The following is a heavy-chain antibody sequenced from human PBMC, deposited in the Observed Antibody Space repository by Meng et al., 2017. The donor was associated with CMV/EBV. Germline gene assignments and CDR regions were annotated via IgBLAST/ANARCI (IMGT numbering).Heavy chain of an antibody. Sequence: SQTLSLTCAISGDSVSSNSAAWNWIRQSPSRGLEWLGRTYYMSKWYNYYAVSVKSRITINPYTSKNQFSLQLNSGTPEDTAVYYCASVRDRPYYYHGMDVWGQGTTVTVSS. V-gene: IGHV6-1*01. CDR3: ASVRDRPYYYHGMDV. J-gene: IGHJ6*02. CDR2: TYYMSKWYN. D-gene: IGHD5-24*01. CDR1: GDSVSSNSAA.